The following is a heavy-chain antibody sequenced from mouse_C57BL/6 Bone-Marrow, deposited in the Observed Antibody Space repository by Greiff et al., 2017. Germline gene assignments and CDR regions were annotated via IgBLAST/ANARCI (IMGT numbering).Heavy chain of an antibody. V-gene: IGHV1-69*01. D-gene: IGHD4-1*01. CDR3: ARERPSWGYFDD. J-gene: IGHJ2*01. CDR1: GYTFTSYW. CDR2: IDPSDSYT. Sequence: VQLQQPGAELVMPGASVKLSCKASGYTFTSYWMHWVKQRPGQGLEWIGEIDPSDSYTNYNQKFKGKSTLTVDKSSSPAYMQLSSLTSEDSAVYYGARERPSWGYFDDWGQGTTLTVSS.